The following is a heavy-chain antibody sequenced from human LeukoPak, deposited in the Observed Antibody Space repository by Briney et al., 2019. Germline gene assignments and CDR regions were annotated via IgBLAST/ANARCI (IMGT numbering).Heavy chain of an antibody. CDR2: ISYDGSNK. CDR1: GFTFSSYG. D-gene: IGHD5-12*01. J-gene: IGHJ3*02. V-gene: IGHV3-30*03. Sequence: GGSLRLSCAASGFTFSSYGMHWVRQAPGKGLEWVAVISYDGSNKYYADSVKGRFTISRDNSKNTLYLQMNSLRAEDTAVYYCARDLGGYDFDAFDIWGQGTMVTVSS. CDR3: ARDLGGYDFDAFDI.